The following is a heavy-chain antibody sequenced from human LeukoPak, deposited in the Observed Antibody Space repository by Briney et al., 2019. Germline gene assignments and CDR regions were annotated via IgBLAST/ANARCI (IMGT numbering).Heavy chain of an antibody. V-gene: IGHV3-7*01. CDR3: ARDGYCSGGSCYSYYYYGMDV. CDR2: IKQDGSEK. Sequence: GGSLRLSCAASGFTFSSYAMHWVRQAPGKGLEWVANIKQDGSEKYYVDSVKGRFTIFRDNAKNSLYLQMNSLRAEDTAVYYCARDGYCSGGSCYSYYYYGMDVWGQGTTVTVSS. J-gene: IGHJ6*02. CDR1: GFTFSSYA. D-gene: IGHD2-15*01.